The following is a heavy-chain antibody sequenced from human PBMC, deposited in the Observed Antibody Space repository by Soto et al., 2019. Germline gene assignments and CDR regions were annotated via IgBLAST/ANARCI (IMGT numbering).Heavy chain of an antibody. J-gene: IGHJ3*02. V-gene: IGHV4-61*01. CDR2: IYYSGST. Sequence: PSETLSLTCTVSGGSVSSGSYYWSWIRQPPGKRLEWIGYIYYSGSTNYNPSLKSRVTISVDTSKNQFSLKLSSVTAADTAVYYCARDLRGSYYGTDAFDIWGQGTMVTVSS. CDR3: ARDLRGSYYGTDAFDI. CDR1: GGSVSSGSYY. D-gene: IGHD1-26*01.